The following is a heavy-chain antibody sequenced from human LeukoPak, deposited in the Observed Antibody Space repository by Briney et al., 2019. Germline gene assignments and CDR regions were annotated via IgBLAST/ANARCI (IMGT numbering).Heavy chain of an antibody. CDR2: ISAYSGNT. D-gene: IGHD3-10*01. CDR1: GYTFTSYG. J-gene: IGHJ4*02. CDR3: ARDHSIYAFGDS. Sequence: ASVKVSCKASGYTFTSYGISWVRQAPGQGLEWMGWISAYSGNTKFAQEYQGRVTMTRDTSTTTAYMELRSLRSDDTAVYYCARDHSIYAFGDSWGQGTLVTVS. V-gene: IGHV1-18*01.